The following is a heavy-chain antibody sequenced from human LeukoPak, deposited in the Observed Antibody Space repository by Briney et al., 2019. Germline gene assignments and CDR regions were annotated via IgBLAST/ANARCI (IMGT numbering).Heavy chain of an antibody. CDR1: DGSISSTSYF. CDR3: ARPGSTTGWYYFDF. V-gene: IGHV4-39*01. D-gene: IGHD6-19*01. CDR2: ISYGGST. J-gene: IGHJ4*02. Sequence: PSETLSLTCTVSDGSISSTSYFWGWIRQPPGKGLEWIGSISYGGSTYYSPSLRSRVSISVDTSKNQFSLNLRSVTAADTAVYYCARPGSTTGWYYFDFWGQGTLVTVSS.